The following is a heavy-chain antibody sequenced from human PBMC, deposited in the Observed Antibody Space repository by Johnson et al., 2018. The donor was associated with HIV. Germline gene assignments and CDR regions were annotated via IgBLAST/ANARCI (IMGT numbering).Heavy chain of an antibody. CDR1: GFTFSSYG. CDR3: AKGRDYSSSWWHAFDI. CDR2: IRYDGSNK. V-gene: IGHV3-30*02. Sequence: QVQLVESGGGVVQPGGSLRLSCAASGFTFSSYGMHWVRQAPGKGLEWVAFIRYDGSNKYYADSVKGRFTISRDNAKNSLYLQMNSLRAEDTALYYCAKGRDYSSSWWHAFDIWGQGTMVTVSS. D-gene: IGHD6-13*01. J-gene: IGHJ3*02.